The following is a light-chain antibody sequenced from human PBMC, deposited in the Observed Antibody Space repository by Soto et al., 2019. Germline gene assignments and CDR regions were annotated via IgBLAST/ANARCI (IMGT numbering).Light chain of an antibody. V-gene: IGLV2-14*01. Sequence: QSALTQPASVSGSPGQSITISCTGTSSDVGVYNYVSWYQHHPGRAPKVMIYEVSNRPSGVSSRFSGSKSGNTASLTISGLQAEDEADYYCTSYTTSSTWVFGGGTKLTGL. CDR3: TSYTTSSTWV. CDR1: SSDVGVYNY. J-gene: IGLJ3*02. CDR2: EVS.